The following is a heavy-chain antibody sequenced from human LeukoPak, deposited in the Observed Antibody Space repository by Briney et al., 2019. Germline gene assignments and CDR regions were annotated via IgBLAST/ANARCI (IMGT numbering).Heavy chain of an antibody. CDR3: ARDSPYSDYLIGGAFNI. V-gene: IGHV3-53*01. D-gene: IGHD4-11*01. Sequence: GGSLRLSCAASGFTVSSNYMSWVRQAPGKGLEWVSVIYSDGTTYYADSVKGRFTISRDNSKITLYLQMNSLGAEDTAVYYCARDSPYSDYLIGGAFNIWGQGTMVTVSS. CDR2: IYSDGTT. CDR1: GFTVSSNY. J-gene: IGHJ3*02.